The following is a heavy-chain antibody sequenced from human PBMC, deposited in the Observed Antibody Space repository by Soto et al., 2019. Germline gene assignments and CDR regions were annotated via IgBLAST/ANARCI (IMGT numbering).Heavy chain of an antibody. J-gene: IGHJ5*02. CDR3: ARGGCSSTSCYNWFDP. CDR2: TYYRSKWYN. Sequence: SQTLSLTCAISGDSVSSNSAAWNWIRQSPSRGLEWLGRTYYRSKWYNDYAVSVKSRITINPDTSKNQFSLQLNSVTPEDTAVYYCARGGCSSTSCYNWFDPWGQGTLVTVS. CDR1: GDSVSSNSAA. V-gene: IGHV6-1*01. D-gene: IGHD2-2*01.